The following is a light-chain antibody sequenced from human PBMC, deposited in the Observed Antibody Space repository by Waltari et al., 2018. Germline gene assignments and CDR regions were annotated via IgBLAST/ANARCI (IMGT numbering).Light chain of an antibody. V-gene: IGKV3-11*01. CDR3: YQHSSGLT. CDR2: SAS. Sequence: VILTQSPATLSLSPGERATLSCRASQSVSSYLAWYQQKPGQAPRLLIHSASSRATGLPDRFSGSGSGAEFTLTISSLEPEDVGVYHCYQHSSGLTFGGGTKVEIK. J-gene: IGKJ4*01. CDR1: QSVSSY.